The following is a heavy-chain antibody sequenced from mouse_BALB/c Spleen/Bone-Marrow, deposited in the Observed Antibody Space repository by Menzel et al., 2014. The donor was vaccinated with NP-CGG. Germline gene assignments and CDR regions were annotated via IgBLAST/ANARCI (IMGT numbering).Heavy chain of an antibody. V-gene: IGHV1-7*01. CDR2: INPSTGYT. Sequence: VQLQEAGAEQAKPGVPAKMPCKAAGYTFTNYWVHWVKQRPGQGLEWIGYINPSTGYTEYNQKFKDKATLTADKSSSTAYMQLGSLTSEDSAVYYCARRDGSSFSFLYWRKGTLVPVSA. J-gene: IGHJ3*01. CDR3: ARRDGSSFSFLY. D-gene: IGHD1-1*01. CDR1: GYTFTNYW.